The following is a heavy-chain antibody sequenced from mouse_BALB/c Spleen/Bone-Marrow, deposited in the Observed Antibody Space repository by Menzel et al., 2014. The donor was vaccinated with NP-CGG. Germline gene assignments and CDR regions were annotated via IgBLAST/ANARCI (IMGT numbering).Heavy chain of an antibody. D-gene: IGHD2-4*01. V-gene: IGHV2-6-5*01. CDR2: IWGGGNT. CDR3: AKLSTMITTFAY. Sequence: VKLQESGPGLVAPSQSLSITCTVSGFSLTDSGVSWIRQPQGKGLEWLGIIWGGGNTYYNSDFKSRVNISKDNSKSQVFLKLNSLQTEDTAMYYCAKLSTMITTFAYWGQGTLVTVSA. J-gene: IGHJ3*01. CDR1: GFSLTDSG.